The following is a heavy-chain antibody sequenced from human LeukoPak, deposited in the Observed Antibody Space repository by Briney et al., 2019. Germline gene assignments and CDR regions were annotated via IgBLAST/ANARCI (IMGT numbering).Heavy chain of an antibody. D-gene: IGHD6-13*01. J-gene: IGHJ5*02. CDR3: ASSGIPLIAAAGTS. Sequence: ASVKVSCKASGGTFSSYAISWVRQAPGQGLEWMGGIIPIFGTANYAQKFQGRVTITADESTSTAYMELSSLRSEDTAVYYCASSGIPLIAAAGTSWGQGTLVTVSS. V-gene: IGHV1-69*13. CDR2: IIPIFGTA. CDR1: GGTFSSYA.